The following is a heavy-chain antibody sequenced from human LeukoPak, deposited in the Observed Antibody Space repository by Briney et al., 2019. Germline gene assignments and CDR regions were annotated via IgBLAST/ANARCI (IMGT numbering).Heavy chain of an antibody. Sequence: SETLSLTCAVSGGSISSGGYSWSWIRQPPGKGLEWIGYIYHSGSTYYNPSLKSRVTISVDRSKNQFSLKLSSVTAADTAVYYCARHYSSGWYLFDYWGQGTLVTVSS. J-gene: IGHJ4*02. V-gene: IGHV4-30-2*01. D-gene: IGHD6-19*01. CDR1: GGSISSGGYS. CDR2: IYHSGST. CDR3: ARHYSSGWYLFDY.